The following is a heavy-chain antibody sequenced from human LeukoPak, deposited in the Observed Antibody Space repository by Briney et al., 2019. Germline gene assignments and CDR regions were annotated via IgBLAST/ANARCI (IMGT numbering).Heavy chain of an antibody. J-gene: IGHJ4*02. CDR2: ISYDGSNK. Sequence: TGRSLRLSCAASGFTFSSYGMHWVRQAPGKGLEWVAVISYDGSNKYYADSVKGRFTISRDNSKNTLYLQMNSLRAEDTAVYYCARVEGGRRETAIGSFDYWGQGTLVTVSS. D-gene: IGHD2-21*02. CDR3: ARVEGGRRETAIGSFDY. V-gene: IGHV3-30*03. CDR1: GFTFSSYG.